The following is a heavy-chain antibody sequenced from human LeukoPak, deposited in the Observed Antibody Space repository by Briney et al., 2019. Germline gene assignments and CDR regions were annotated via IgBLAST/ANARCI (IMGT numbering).Heavy chain of an antibody. CDR3: GFTNNFYH. J-gene: IGHJ4*02. Sequence: GESLRLSCVGSGLTFSGQWLHWVRQAPGQGLEWVANIKHDGREKYYVDSVKGRFTISRDDGQNSLSLHMNTVRAEDTAVYYCGFTNNFYHWGQGALVVVSA. CDR1: GLTFSGQW. D-gene: IGHD2-2*01. CDR2: IKHDGREK. V-gene: IGHV3-7*01.